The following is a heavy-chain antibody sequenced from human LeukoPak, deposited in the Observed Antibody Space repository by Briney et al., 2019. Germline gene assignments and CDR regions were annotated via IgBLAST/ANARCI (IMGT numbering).Heavy chain of an antibody. D-gene: IGHD5-18*01. CDR1: GYTFTGYY. CDR2: INPNSGGT. V-gene: IGHV1-2*02. J-gene: IGHJ4*02. CDR3: ARVFVRWIQLSLDY. Sequence: ASVKVSCKASGYTFTGYYMHWVRQAPGQGLEWMGWINPNSGGTNYAQTFQGRVTMTRDTSISTAYMELSRLRSADTAVYYCARVFVRWIQLSLDYWGQGTLVTVSS.